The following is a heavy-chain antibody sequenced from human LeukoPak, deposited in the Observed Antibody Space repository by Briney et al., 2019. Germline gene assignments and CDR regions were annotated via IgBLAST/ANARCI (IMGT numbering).Heavy chain of an antibody. J-gene: IGHJ4*02. CDR3: ARHSNGWSIDF. V-gene: IGHV5-51*01. CDR2: VYPGDSDT. Sequence: GESLNFSCKASGYSFASYWIAWVRQMPGKGLEWMGIVYPGDSDTKYSPSFQGQITVSVDTSINTAYVQWSSLKASDTAVYYCARHSNGWSIDFWGQGTLVTVSS. D-gene: IGHD2-15*01. CDR1: GYSFASYW.